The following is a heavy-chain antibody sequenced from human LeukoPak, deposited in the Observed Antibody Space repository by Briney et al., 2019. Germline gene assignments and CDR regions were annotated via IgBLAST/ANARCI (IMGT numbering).Heavy chain of an antibody. J-gene: IGHJ4*02. Sequence: SETLSLTCTVSGGSISSYYWSWIRQPPGKGLEWIGYVYSSGSTNYNPSLKSRVTISVDTSKNQFSLKLSSVTAADTAVYYCARHYCNGGSCYYFNYWGQGALVTVSS. CDR1: GGSISSYY. CDR3: ARHYCNGGSCYYFNY. CDR2: VYSSGST. D-gene: IGHD2-15*01. V-gene: IGHV4-59*01.